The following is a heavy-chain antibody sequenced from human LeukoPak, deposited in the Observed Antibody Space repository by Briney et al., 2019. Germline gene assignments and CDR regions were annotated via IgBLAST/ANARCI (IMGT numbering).Heavy chain of an antibody. D-gene: IGHD1-26*01. CDR1: GFTFSDYY. CDR2: ISSSGSTI. V-gene: IGHV3-11*01. CDR3: ARVSATNDAFDI. Sequence: GGPLRLSCAASGFTFSDYYMSWIRQAPGKGPEWVSYISSSGSTIYYADSVKGRFTISRDNAKNSLYLQMNSLRAEDTAVYYCARVSATNDAFDIWGQGTMVTVSS. J-gene: IGHJ3*02.